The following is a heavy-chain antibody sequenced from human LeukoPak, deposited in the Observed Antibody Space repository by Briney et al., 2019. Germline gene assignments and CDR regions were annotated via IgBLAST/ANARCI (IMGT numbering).Heavy chain of an antibody. J-gene: IGHJ4*02. CDR1: GGSFSGYY. CDR2: INHSGST. CDR3: ARGGGIVLMVYATYYFDY. Sequence: SETLSLTCAVYGGSFSGYYWSWIRQPPGKGLEWIGEINHSGSTNYNPPLKSRVTISVDTSKNQFSLKLSSVTAADTAVYYCARGGGIVLMVYATYYFDYWGQGTLVTVSS. V-gene: IGHV4-34*01. D-gene: IGHD2-8*01.